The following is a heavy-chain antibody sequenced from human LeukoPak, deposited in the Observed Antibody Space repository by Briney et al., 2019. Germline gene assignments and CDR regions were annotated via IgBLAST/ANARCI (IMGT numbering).Heavy chain of an antibody. J-gene: IGHJ3*02. CDR1: GGSNSSYY. V-gene: IGHV4-59*01. CDR2: IYYSGST. D-gene: IGHD4-17*01. Sequence: SETLSLTCTVSGGSNSSYYWSWIRQPPGRGLECIGYIYYSGSTKYNPSLKSRVTVSIDTSKNQFSLKLSSVTAADTAVYYCARTHYGEDDAFDIWGQGTMVTVSS. CDR3: ARTHYGEDDAFDI.